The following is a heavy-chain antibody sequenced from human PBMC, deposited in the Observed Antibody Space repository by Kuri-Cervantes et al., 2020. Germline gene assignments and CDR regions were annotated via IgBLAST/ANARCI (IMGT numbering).Heavy chain of an antibody. V-gene: IGHV4-30-2*01. CDR3: ARPYELRYFDWPPMDV. CDR2: IYHSGST. J-gene: IGHJ6*02. CDR1: GGSISSGGYS. Sequence: SETLSLTCTVSGGSISSGGYSWSWIRQPPGKGLEWIGYIYHSGSTYYNPSLKSRVTISVDRSKNQFSLKLSSVTAADTAVYYCARPYELRYFDWPPMDVWGQGTTVTVSS. D-gene: IGHD3-9*01.